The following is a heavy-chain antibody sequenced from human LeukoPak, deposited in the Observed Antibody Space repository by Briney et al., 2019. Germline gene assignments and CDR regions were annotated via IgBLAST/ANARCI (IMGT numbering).Heavy chain of an antibody. CDR3: ARVVLELETTVVLGAFDI. Sequence: GGSLRLSCAASRFTFSSYGMHWVRQAPGEGLEWVAYIQYDGSNEQYADSVKGRFSISRDSSKNILYLQMNSLRAEDTAVYYCARVVLELETTVVLGAFDIWGQGTMVTVSS. V-gene: IGHV3-30*02. J-gene: IGHJ3*02. D-gene: IGHD4-23*01. CDR2: IQYDGSNE. CDR1: RFTFSSYG.